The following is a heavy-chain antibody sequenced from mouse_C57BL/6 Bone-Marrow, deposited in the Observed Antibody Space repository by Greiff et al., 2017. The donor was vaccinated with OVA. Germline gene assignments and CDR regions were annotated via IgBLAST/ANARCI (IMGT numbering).Heavy chain of an antibody. CDR1: GYSFTDYN. CDR3: AVYYGSSYRYFDV. J-gene: IGHJ1*03. CDR2: INPNYGTT. V-gene: IGHV1-39*01. Sequence: VQLQQSGPELVRPGASVKISCKASGYSFTDYNMNWVKQSNGKSLEWIGVINPNYGTTSYNQKFKGKATLTVDQSSSTAYMQLNSLTSEDSAVYYCAVYYGSSYRYFDVWGTGTTVTVSS. D-gene: IGHD1-1*01.